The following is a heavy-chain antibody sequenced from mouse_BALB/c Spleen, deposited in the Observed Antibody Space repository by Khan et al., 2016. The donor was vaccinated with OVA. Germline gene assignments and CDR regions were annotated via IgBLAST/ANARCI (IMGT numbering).Heavy chain of an antibody. V-gene: IGHV14-3*02. CDR3: VRFYSNLYGSGWFAY. Sequence: VQLQQSGAELVKPGASVKLSCTASGFNIKDTYIHWVKQRPEQGLDWIGRIDPANGHANFDPKFQVRATIKAATSSNTAYLQLSSLTSEDTAVYYCVRFYSNLYGSGWFAYWGQGTLVTVSA. D-gene: IGHD1-1*01. CDR2: IDPANGHA. J-gene: IGHJ3*01. CDR1: GFNIKDTY.